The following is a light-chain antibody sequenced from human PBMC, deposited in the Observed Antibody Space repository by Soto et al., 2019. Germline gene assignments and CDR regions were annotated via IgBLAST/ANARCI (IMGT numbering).Light chain of an antibody. V-gene: IGKV3-15*01. CDR2: GAS. CDR1: RSVGTN. J-gene: IGKJ1*01. CDR3: QQYNNWPTWT. Sequence: MTQSPDTLSVSPGDRVTLSCRASRSVGTNLAWYQQKPGQAPRLLIYGASARATDVPVRFSGSGSGTEFTLTISSLQSEDFAIYYCQQYNNWPTWTFGQGTKVDIK.